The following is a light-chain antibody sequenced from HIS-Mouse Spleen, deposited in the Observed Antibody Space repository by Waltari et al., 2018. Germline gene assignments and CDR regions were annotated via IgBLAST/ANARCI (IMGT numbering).Light chain of an antibody. CDR2: AAS. J-gene: IGKJ1*01. CDR3: QQLNSYPPT. V-gene: IGKV1-9*01. Sequence: DIQLTQSPSFLSASVGDRVTITCRASQGISSYLAWYQQKPGKAPKLLIYAASTLQSGVPSRFSGRGSGTEFTLTISSLQPEDFATYYCQQLNSYPPTFGQGTKVEI. CDR1: QGISSY.